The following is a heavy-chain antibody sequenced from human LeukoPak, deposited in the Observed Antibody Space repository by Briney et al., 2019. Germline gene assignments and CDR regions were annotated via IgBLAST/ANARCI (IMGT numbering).Heavy chain of an antibody. J-gene: IGHJ5*02. V-gene: IGHV5-51*01. D-gene: IGHD2-15*01. Sequence: GESLKISCKGSGYSFTSYWIGWVRQMPGKGLEWMVIIYPGDSDTRYSPSFQGQVTISADKSISTAYLQWSSLKASDTAMYYCARLKDGCSGGSCYEDNWFDPWGQGTLVTVSS. CDR2: IYPGDSDT. CDR1: GYSFTSYW. CDR3: ARLKDGCSGGSCYEDNWFDP.